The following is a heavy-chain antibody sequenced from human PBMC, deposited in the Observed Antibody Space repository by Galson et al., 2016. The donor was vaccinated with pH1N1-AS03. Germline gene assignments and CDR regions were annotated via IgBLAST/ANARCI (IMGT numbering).Heavy chain of an antibody. CDR3: ARNSDSLGAFDV. CDR1: GGTFDNHP. J-gene: IGHJ3*01. CDR2: FIPIFGTT. D-gene: IGHD1-7*01. V-gene: IGHV1-69*05. Sequence: SVKVSCKASGGTFDNHPINWVRQAPGQGLEWMGGFIPIFGTTNYAPKYQGRVTFTTDDSTTTVYMELSNLRSEDTAVYYCARNSDSLGAFDVWCQGTLLSVSS.